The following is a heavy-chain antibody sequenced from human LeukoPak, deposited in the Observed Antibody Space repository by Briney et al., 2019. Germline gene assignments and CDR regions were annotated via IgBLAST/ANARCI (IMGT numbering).Heavy chain of an antibody. J-gene: IGHJ4*02. CDR2: ISSSSIYI. V-gene: IGHV3-21*01. CDR3: ARDPTMVRGGVFDY. Sequence: GGSLRLSCATSGFTFSTYSMNWVRQAPGKGLEWVSSISSSSIYIYYADSVKGRFTISRDNAKNSLYLQMNSLRAEDTAVYYCARDPTMVRGGVFDYWGQGTLVTVSS. D-gene: IGHD3-10*01. CDR1: GFTFSTYS.